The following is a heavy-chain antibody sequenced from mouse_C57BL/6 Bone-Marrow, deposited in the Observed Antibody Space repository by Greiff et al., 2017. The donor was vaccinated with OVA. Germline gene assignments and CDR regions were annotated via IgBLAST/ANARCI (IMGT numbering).Heavy chain of an antibody. J-gene: IGHJ1*03. V-gene: IGHV5-17*01. CDR2: ICSGSSTI. CDR3: ARINYWYFDV. CDR1: GFTFSDYG. Sequence: EVKVVEPGGGLVKPGGSLKLSCAASGFTFSDYGLHWVRQSPETGLEWVAYICSGSSTIYYADTVKGRFTISRDNAKNTLFLQMTSLRSEDTAMYYCARINYWYFDVWGTGTTVTVSS.